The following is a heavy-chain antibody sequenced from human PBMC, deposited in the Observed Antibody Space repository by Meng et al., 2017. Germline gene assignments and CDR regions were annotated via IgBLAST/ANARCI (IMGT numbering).Heavy chain of an antibody. Sequence: ASVKVSCKASGYTFTGYYMHWVRQAPGQGLEWMGRINPNSGGTNYAQKFQGRVTMTRDTSISTAYMELSSLRSEDTAVYYCATVHIVVVTALDYWGQGTLVTVSS. J-gene: IGHJ4*02. V-gene: IGHV1-2*06. D-gene: IGHD2-21*02. CDR2: INPNSGGT. CDR1: GYTFTGYY. CDR3: ATVHIVVVTALDY.